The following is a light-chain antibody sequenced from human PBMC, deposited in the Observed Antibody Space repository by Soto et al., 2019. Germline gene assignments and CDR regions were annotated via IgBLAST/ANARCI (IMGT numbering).Light chain of an antibody. V-gene: IGKV1-39*01. CDR1: QSISSY. Sequence: DIQMTQSPSSLSAAVGDRASITCRASQSISSYLNWYQQKPGKAPKLLIYAASSLQSGVPSRFSGSGSGTDFTLTISSLQTEDFATYYCQQSYSTPPTFGKGTKVDIK. J-gene: IGKJ1*01. CDR3: QQSYSTPPT. CDR2: AAS.